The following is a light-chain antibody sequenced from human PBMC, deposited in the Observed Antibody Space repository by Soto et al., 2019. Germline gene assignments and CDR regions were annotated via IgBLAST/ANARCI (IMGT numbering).Light chain of an antibody. V-gene: IGLV2-14*01. Sequence: QSVLAQPASVSGSPGQSITISCAGTNRDVGGYNYVSWYQQYPGKAPKLIIYEVTYRPSGVSNRFSGSKSGNTASLTISGLQAEDEDDYYCSSYSSSSALDVIFGGGTQLTVL. J-gene: IGLJ2*01. CDR1: NRDVGGYNY. CDR2: EVT. CDR3: SSYSSSSALDVI.